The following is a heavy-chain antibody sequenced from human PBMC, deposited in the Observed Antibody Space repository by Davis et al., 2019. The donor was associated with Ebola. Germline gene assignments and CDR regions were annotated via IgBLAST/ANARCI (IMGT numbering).Heavy chain of an antibody. CDR3: TKDFDYENAY. Sequence: HTGGSLRLSCSASGFTFSSYAMHWIRQAPGKGLVWVSRINPDGTTTIYADSVEGRFTISRDNAKNTLFLQMDSLRAEDTAVYYCTKDFDYENAYWGQGSLVTVSS. V-gene: IGHV3-74*01. J-gene: IGHJ4*02. CDR2: INPDGTTT. CDR1: GFTFSSYA. D-gene: IGHD3-9*01.